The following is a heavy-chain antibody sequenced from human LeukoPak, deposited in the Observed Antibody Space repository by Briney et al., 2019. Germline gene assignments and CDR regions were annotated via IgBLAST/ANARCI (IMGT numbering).Heavy chain of an antibody. J-gene: IGHJ4*02. D-gene: IGHD3-10*01. CDR1: GFTFTNYE. Sequence: PGGSLRLSCAASGFTFTNYEMTWVRQAPGKGLEWVSYISSSGTTMYYADSVKGRFTISRDDAKNSLYLQMNSLRPEDTAVYCCAKDSKRWKTYYYEAGSYYFDYWGQGTRVTVSS. V-gene: IGHV3-48*03. CDR2: ISSSGTTM. CDR3: AKDSKRWKTYYYEAGSYYFDY.